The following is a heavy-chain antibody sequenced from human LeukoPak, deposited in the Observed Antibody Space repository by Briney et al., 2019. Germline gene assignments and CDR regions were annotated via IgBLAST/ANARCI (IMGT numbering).Heavy chain of an antibody. J-gene: IGHJ3*02. CDR3: ARLSVANRSRNDAFDI. D-gene: IGHD1-14*01. CDR2: IYYSGST. CDR1: GGPISSGDYY. V-gene: IGHV4-30-4*08. Sequence: PSQTLSLTCTVSGGPISSGDYYWSWIRQPPGKGLEWIGYIYYSGSTYYNPSLKSRVTISVDTSKNQFSLKLSSVTAADTAVYYCARLSVANRSRNDAFDIWGQGTMVTVSS.